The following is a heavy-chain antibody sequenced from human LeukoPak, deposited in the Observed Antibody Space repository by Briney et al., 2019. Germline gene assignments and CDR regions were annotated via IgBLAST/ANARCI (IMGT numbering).Heavy chain of an antibody. CDR2: INANSGAT. D-gene: IGHD3-22*01. J-gene: IGHJ3*02. V-gene: IGHV1-2*02. CDR3: ARETYYYEGGGYYKYDVLDI. Sequence: ASVKVSCKASGYTFTGYYMYWVRQAPGQGLEWMGWINANSGATNYAEKFQGRVTMTRDTSISRTYMELSRLRSDDTAVYYRARETYYYEGGGYYKYDVLDIWGQGTMVTVSS. CDR1: GYTFTGYY.